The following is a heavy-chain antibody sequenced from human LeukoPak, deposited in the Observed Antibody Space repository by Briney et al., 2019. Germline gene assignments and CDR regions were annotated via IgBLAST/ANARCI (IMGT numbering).Heavy chain of an antibody. Sequence: SLTVSCTPSRFTLSNYAMHWVRQAPGKGLEWVAVMSLDGSSKYNADSVKGRFTISRDTSENTLHLQMNDLRAEDTAVYYCASRRPCSGGMCYGMDVWGQGTTVTVSS. J-gene: IGHJ6*01. CDR1: RFTLSNYA. CDR3: ASRRPCSGGMCYGMDV. CDR2: MSLDGSSK. D-gene: IGHD2-15*01. V-gene: IGHV3-30-3*01.